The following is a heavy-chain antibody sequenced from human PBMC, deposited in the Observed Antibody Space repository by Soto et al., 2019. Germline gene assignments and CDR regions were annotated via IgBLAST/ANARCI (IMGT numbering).Heavy chain of an antibody. CDR1: GGSFSGYY. J-gene: IGHJ4*02. D-gene: IGHD1-20*01. Sequence: SETLSLTCAVYGGSFSGYYWSWIRQPPGKGLEWIGEISHSGSTKHNPSLKSRITISVDTAKNQFSLKLNSVTAADTAVYYCARSESNWNVAVVWSQGTRVTVSS. V-gene: IGHV4-34*01. CDR3: ARSESNWNVAVV. CDR2: ISHSGST.